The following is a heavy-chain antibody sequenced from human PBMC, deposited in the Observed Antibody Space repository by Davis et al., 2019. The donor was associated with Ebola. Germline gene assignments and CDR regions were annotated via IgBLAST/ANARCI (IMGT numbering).Heavy chain of an antibody. D-gene: IGHD1-14*01. CDR3: TTELLDGKSDY. J-gene: IGHJ4*02. Sequence: GRLLRPPCKALESTFRSNWMRWPRQPLRERLAWLGRTRSKTDGGTTDYAAPVKGRFTILRDDSKNTLYLQMNSLKTEDTAVYYCTTELLDGKSDYWGQGTLVTVSS. CDR1: ESTFRSNW. CDR2: TRSKTDGGTT. V-gene: IGHV3-15*01.